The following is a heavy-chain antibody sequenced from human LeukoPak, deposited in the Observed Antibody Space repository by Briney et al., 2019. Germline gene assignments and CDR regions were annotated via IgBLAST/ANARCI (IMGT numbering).Heavy chain of an antibody. D-gene: IGHD3-9*01. Sequence: GGSLRLSCAASGFTFSSYAMHWVRQAPGKGLEYVSAISSNGGSTYYANSVKGRFTISRDNSKNTLYLQMGSLRAEDMAVYYCARGWVELRYFDWHYYYYNYMDVWGKGTTVTVSS. V-gene: IGHV3-64*01. J-gene: IGHJ6*03. CDR1: GFTFSSYA. CDR3: ARGWVELRYFDWHYYYYNYMDV. CDR2: ISSNGGST.